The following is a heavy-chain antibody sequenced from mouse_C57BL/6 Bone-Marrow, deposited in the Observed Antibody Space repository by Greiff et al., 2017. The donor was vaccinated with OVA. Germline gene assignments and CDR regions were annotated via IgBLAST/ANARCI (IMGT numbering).Heavy chain of an antibody. CDR1: GFNIKDDY. J-gene: IGHJ2*01. V-gene: IGHV14-4*01. D-gene: IGHD1-1*01. CDR2: IDPENGDT. CDR3: TTKGFGSGYNDY. Sequence: VQLQQSGAELVRPGASVKLSCTASGFNIKDDYMHWVKQRPEQGLEWIGWIDPENGDTEYASKFQGKATITADTSSNTAYLQLSSLTSEDTAVYYCTTKGFGSGYNDYWGQGTTLTVSS.